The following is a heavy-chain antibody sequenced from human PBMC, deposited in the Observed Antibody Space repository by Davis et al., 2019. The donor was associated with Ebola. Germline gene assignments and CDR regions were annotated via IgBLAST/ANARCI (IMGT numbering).Heavy chain of an antibody. V-gene: IGHV1-2*02. CDR3: ARDHILTGRNYGMDV. J-gene: IGHJ6*02. CDR2: INPNSGGT. D-gene: IGHD3-9*01. Sequence: AASVKVSCKASGYTFTGYYMHWVRQAPGQGLEWMGWINPNSGGTNYAQKFQGRVTMTRDTSTSTVYMELSSLRSEDTAVYYCARDHILTGRNYGMDVWGQGTTVTVSS. CDR1: GYTFTGYY.